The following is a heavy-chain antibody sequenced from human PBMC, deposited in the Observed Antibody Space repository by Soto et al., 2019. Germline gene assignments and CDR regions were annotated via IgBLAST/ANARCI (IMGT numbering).Heavy chain of an antibody. J-gene: IGHJ4*02. V-gene: IGHV3-9*01. D-gene: IGHD4-17*01. CDR3: AKGMTTVTTWFDY. CDR1: GFTFDDYA. Sequence: EVQLVASGGGLVQPGRSLRLSCAASGFTFDDYAMHWVRQVPGKGLEWVSGLTWNGARTGYADSVKGRFTISRDNAKNSLYLQMNSLRAEDTALYYCAKGMTTVTTWFDYWGQGTLVTVSS. CDR2: LTWNGART.